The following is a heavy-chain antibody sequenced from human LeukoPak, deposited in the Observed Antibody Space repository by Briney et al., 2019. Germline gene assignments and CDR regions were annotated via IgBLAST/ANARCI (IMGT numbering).Heavy chain of an antibody. Sequence: SETLSLTCTVSGGSISRSSYYWGWIRQPPGKGLEWIGSIYYSGSTYYNPSLKSRVTISVDTSKNQFSLKLSSVTAADTAVYYCARLYENHDWFDPWGQGTLVTVSS. CDR1: GGSISRSSYY. CDR2: IYYSGST. J-gene: IGHJ5*02. V-gene: IGHV4-39*01. CDR3: ARLYENHDWFDP. D-gene: IGHD1-14*01.